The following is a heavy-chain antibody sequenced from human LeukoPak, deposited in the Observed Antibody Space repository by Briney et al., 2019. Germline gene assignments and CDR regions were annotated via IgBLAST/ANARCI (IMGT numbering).Heavy chain of an antibody. CDR2: ISSSSSYI. CDR1: GFTFSSYS. J-gene: IGHJ4*02. CDR3: ARGGRYSYGYGY. Sequence: GGSLRLSCAASGFTFSSYSMNWVRQAPGKGLEWVSSISSSSSYIYYADSVKGRFTISRDNAKNSLYLQMNSLRAEDTAVYYCARGGRYSYGYGYWGQGTLVTVSS. V-gene: IGHV3-21*01. D-gene: IGHD5-18*01.